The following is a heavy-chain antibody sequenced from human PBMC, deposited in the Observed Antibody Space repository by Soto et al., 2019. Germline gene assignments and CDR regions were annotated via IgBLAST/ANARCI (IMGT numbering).Heavy chain of an antibody. V-gene: IGHV1-69*01. J-gene: IGHJ3*01. CDR3: ARDLADVHLWDAFDV. D-gene: IGHD6-13*01. CDR2: IVPMFGTT. CDR1: GDTFNSYG. Sequence: QVQLVQSGPELKKPGSSVKVSCKAPGDTFNSYGISWVRQAPGQGLEWMGGIVPMFGTTNLALKFEDRVTITADELTTTVYMEIRGLSSEDTAVYYCARDLADVHLWDAFDVWGHGTRVTVSS.